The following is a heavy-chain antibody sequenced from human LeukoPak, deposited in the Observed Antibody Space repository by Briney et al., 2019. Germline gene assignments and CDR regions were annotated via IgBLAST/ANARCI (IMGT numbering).Heavy chain of an antibody. J-gene: IGHJ6*02. CDR2: ISSSGSTI. D-gene: IGHD2-8*01. V-gene: IGHV3-11*01. CDR3: AKDLSPLYYYYGMDV. CDR1: GFTLSDYY. Sequence: GRSLTLSCPASGFTLSDYYMSWIRQPPGKGLEWVSYISSSGSTIYYADSVKGRSTISSDNAKNTLYLQMNSLRAEDTAVYYCAKDLSPLYYYYGMDVWGQGTTVTVSS.